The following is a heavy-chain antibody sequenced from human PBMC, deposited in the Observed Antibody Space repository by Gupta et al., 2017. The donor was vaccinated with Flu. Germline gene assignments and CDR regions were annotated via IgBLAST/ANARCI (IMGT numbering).Heavy chain of an antibody. Sequence: VRQTPKKGLEWVSYISGSGTTIYCADTVKGRFTISRDNAKNSLYLQMNSLRAEDTAAYYCASYYYDSSGTHFWGQGTLVTVSS. CDR2: ISGSGTTI. CDR3: ASYYYDSSGTHF. V-gene: IGHV3-48*01. D-gene: IGHD3-22*01. J-gene: IGHJ4*02.